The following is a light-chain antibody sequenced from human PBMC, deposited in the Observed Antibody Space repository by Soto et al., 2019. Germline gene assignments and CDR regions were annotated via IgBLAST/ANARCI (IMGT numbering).Light chain of an antibody. J-gene: IGKJ1*01. CDR3: QQYGRSPWT. CDR2: GAS. CDR1: QSVTTQ. V-gene: IGKV3-20*01. Sequence: IVWTQSPGTLSLSPGERATLSCRASQSVTTQLAWYQQKPGQAPRLIIHGASSRATGVPDRITDSGSGTDFTLSISRLEPEDFAVYYCQQYGRSPWTFGQGTKVDIK.